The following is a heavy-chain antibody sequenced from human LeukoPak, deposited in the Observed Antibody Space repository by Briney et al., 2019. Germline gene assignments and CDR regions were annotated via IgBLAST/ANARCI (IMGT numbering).Heavy chain of an antibody. CDR1: GGSISSYY. V-gene: IGHV4-59*01. CDR3: ARDSYYGLGVNWFDP. J-gene: IGHJ5*02. Sequence: PSETLSLTCTVSGGSISSYYWSWIRQPPGKGLEWIGYIYYSGSTNYNPSLKSRVTISVDTSKNQFSLKLSSVTAADTAVYYCARDSYYGLGVNWFDPWGQGTLVTVSS. D-gene: IGHD3-10*01. CDR2: IYYSGST.